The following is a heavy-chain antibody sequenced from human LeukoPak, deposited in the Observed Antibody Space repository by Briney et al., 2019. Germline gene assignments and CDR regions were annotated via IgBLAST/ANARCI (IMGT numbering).Heavy chain of an antibody. D-gene: IGHD2-8*01. CDR2: IRYDGSNK. CDR1: GYTFTGYY. CDR3: AKDGVPSRYFGRNYFDY. Sequence: SCKASGYTFTGYYMHWVRQAPGKGLEWVAFIRYDGSNKYYADSVKGRFTISRDNPKNTLYLQMNSLRAEDTAVYYCAKDGVPSRYFGRNYFDYWGQGTLVTVSS. V-gene: IGHV3-30*02. J-gene: IGHJ4*02.